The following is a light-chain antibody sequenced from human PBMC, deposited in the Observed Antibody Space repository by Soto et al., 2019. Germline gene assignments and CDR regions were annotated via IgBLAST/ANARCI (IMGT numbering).Light chain of an antibody. V-gene: IGKV3-15*01. CDR2: GAS. J-gene: IGKJ2*01. CDR3: QQYNNWPYT. CDR1: QSVNTN. Sequence: ETVMTQSPATLSVSPGERPTLSSSASQSVNTNLAWYQQKPGQAPRLLIYGASTRATGVPARFSGSASGIEFTLTISSLQSEDFAVYYCQQYNNWPYTFGQGTKLEIK.